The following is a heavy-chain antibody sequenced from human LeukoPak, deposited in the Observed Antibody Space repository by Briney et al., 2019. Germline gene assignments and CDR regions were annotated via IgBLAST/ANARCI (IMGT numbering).Heavy chain of an antibody. J-gene: IGHJ4*02. D-gene: IGHD3-22*01. V-gene: IGHV5-10-1*01. CDR2: IDPSDSYT. CDR3: ARLRYDSSGYDY. Sequence: GESLRISCKGSGYSFTNYWISWVRQMPGKGLEWMGRIDPSDSYTKYSPSFQGHVTISVDKSISTAYLQWSSLKASDSAMYYCARLRYDSSGYDYWDQGTLVTVSS. CDR1: GYSFTNYW.